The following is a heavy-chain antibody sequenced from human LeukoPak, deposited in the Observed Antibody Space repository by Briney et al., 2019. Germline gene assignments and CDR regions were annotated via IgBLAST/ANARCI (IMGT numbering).Heavy chain of an antibody. CDR3: ARLGSRLNYYGMDV. CDR2: INHSGST. CDR1: GGSFSGYY. J-gene: IGHJ6*02. D-gene: IGHD6-13*01. Sequence: PSETLPLTCAVYGGSFSGYYWSWIRQPPGKGLEWIGEINHSGSTNYNPSLKSRVTISVDTSKNQFSLKLSSVTAADTAVYYCARLGSRLNYYGMDVWGQGTTVTVPS. V-gene: IGHV4-34*01.